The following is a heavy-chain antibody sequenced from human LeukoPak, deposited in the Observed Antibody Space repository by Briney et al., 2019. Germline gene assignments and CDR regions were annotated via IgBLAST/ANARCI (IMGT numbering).Heavy chain of an antibody. D-gene: IGHD6-13*01. Sequence: SETLSLTCAVYGGSFSGYYWSWIRQPPGKGLEWIGEINHSGSTNYNPSLKSRVTMSVDTSKNQFSLKLSSVTAADTAVYYCARGSSSWLTNDYWGQGTLVTVSS. CDR3: ARGSSSWLTNDY. J-gene: IGHJ4*02. CDR1: GGSFSGYY. V-gene: IGHV4-34*01. CDR2: INHSGST.